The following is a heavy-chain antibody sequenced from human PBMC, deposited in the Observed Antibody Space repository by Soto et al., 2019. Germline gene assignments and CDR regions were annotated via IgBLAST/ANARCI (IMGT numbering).Heavy chain of an antibody. Sequence: EVQLLESGGGLVLPGGSLRLSCAASGVTFSTYAMAWVRQAPGKGLEWVSTISDTGGGTFYADSVKGRFTISRDNSKNTLYLQMPSLRAGEPAIYFCAIGRRKTSGSNTWFDPWGRGTQVTVSS. J-gene: IGHJ5*02. D-gene: IGHD2-15*01. CDR2: ISDTGGGT. CDR3: AIGRRKTSGSNTWFDP. V-gene: IGHV3-23*01. CDR1: GVTFSTYA.